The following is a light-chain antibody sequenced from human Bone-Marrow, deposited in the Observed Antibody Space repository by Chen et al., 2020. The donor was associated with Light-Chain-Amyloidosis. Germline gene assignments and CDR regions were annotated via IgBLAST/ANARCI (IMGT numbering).Light chain of an antibody. J-gene: IGKJ2*01. CDR2: TTS. CDR3: QQSYNRRPIS. CDR1: QTIANY. V-gene: IGKV1-39*01. Sequence: DIQVTQSPSSLSASVGDRVTITCRTSQTIANYLNWYQQKPGKAPEVLVYTTSNLRSGVPSRFSGSGYATDFTLTIDGLQPEDFATYYCQQSYNRRPISFGQGIRVDLK.